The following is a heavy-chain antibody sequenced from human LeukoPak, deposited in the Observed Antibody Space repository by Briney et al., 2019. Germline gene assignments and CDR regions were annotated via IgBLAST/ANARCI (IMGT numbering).Heavy chain of an antibody. J-gene: IGHJ4*02. D-gene: IGHD3-22*01. CDR2: INPNSGGT. CDR3: ARALMLTTHTMTLGY. CDR1: GYIFTGYY. Sequence: ASVKVSCKASGYIFTGYYMHWVRQVPGQGPEWMGWINPNSGGTNYAQKFQGWVTMTRDTSISTAYMELSRLRSDDTAVYYCARALMLTTHTMTLGYWGQGTLVTVSS. V-gene: IGHV1-2*04.